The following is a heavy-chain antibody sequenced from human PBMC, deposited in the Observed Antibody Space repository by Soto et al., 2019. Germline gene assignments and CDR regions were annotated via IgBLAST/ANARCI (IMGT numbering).Heavy chain of an antibody. Sequence: QLQLQESCPVLVKPSETLSLTCSVSGDSINSDNYYWGWIRQPPGKGLEWIGSIYYRVKTYYNPSLTTRVTISLDKSKSQFSLKLNSVTAADSAVYFCARLEGLATISYYFDYWGQGTLVTVSS. CDR2: IYYRVKT. V-gene: IGHV4-39*01. D-gene: IGHD3-9*01. J-gene: IGHJ4*02. CDR3: ARLEGLATISYYFDY. CDR1: GDSINSDNYY.